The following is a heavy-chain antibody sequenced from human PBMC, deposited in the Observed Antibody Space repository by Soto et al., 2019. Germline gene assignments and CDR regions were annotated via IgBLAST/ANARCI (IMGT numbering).Heavy chain of an antibody. J-gene: IGHJ4*02. CDR2: INAGNGNT. D-gene: IGHD2-15*01. CDR3: ARGPGGPDGPGDY. V-gene: IGHV1-3*01. Sequence: QVQLVQSGAEVKKPGASVKVSCKASGYTFTSYAMHWVRQAPGQRLEWMGWINAGNGNTKYSQNFQGRVTLTRDTSASTAYMELSSLRSEDTAVYYCARGPGGPDGPGDYWGQGALVTVSS. CDR1: GYTFTSYA.